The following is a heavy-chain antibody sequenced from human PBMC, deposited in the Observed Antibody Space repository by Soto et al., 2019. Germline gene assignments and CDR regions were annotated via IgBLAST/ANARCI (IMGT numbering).Heavy chain of an antibody. D-gene: IGHD3-10*01. J-gene: IGHJ4*02. V-gene: IGHV4-39*01. CDR3: ARQTDARGVY. Sequence: SETPSLTCTVSGGSISSSSYYWGWIRQPPGKGLEWIGSIYYSGSTYYNPSLKSRVTISVDTSKNQFSLKLSSVTAADTAVYNCARQTDARGVYWGQGTLVTVSS. CDR2: IYYSGST. CDR1: GGSISSSSYY.